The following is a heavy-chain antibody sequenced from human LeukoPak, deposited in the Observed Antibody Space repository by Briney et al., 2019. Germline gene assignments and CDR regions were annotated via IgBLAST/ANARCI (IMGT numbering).Heavy chain of an antibody. CDR1: GFTFSSYS. Sequence: GGSLRLSCAASGFTFSSYSMNWVRQAPGKGLEWVSYISSSSSTIYYEDSVKGRFTISRDNSKNTLYLQMNSLRAEDTAVYYCAKGVGYCSGGSCQQFDYWGQGTLVTVSS. D-gene: IGHD2-15*01. CDR2: ISSSSSTI. J-gene: IGHJ4*02. CDR3: AKGVGYCSGGSCQQFDY. V-gene: IGHV3-48*01.